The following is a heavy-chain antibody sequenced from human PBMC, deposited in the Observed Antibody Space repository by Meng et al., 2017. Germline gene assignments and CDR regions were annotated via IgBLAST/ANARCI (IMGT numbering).Heavy chain of an antibody. CDR1: GGSISSSSYY. CDR2: IYYSGST. D-gene: IGHD5-12*01. CDR3: ARGPRGYSGYVSGY. Sequence: SETLSLTCTVSGGSISSSSYYWGWIRQPPGKGLEWIGSIYYSGSTYYNPSLKSRVTISVGTSKNQFSLKLSSVTAADTTVYYCARGPRGYSGYVSGYWGQGTLVTVSS. V-gene: IGHV4-39*07. J-gene: IGHJ4*02.